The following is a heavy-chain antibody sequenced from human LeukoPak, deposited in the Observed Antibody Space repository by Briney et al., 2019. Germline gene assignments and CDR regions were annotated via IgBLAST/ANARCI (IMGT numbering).Heavy chain of an antibody. CDR1: GGSISPYY. Sequence: SDTLSLTCTVSGGSISPYYWSWIRQPPGKGLGSIGCIYTIGRSTYHPSLKSRVTMSVDTSKNQFSLKLSSVTAADTAVYYCARDYPYYYDSSGYYFWTPFDYWGQGTLVTVSS. V-gene: IGHV4-4*07. CDR3: ARDYPYYYDSSGYYFWTPFDY. D-gene: IGHD3-22*01. J-gene: IGHJ4*02. CDR2: IYTIGRS.